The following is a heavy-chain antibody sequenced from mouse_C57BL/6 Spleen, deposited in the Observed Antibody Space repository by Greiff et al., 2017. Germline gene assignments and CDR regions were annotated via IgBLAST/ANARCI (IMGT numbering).Heavy chain of an antibody. J-gene: IGHJ3*01. D-gene: IGHD2-5*01. CDR2: IRNKANCYTT. CDR1: GFTFTASS. CDR3: ARLGGENSNFLCAY. Sequence: EVTLVESGGGLVQPGGSLSLSCAASGFTFTASSMSWVRPPPGKALSWLGFIRNKANCYTTEYSASLKGRFTISRDNSQSILYLQMNARRAEDSATYYCARLGGENSNFLCAYWGQGTLVTVSA. V-gene: IGHV7-3*01.